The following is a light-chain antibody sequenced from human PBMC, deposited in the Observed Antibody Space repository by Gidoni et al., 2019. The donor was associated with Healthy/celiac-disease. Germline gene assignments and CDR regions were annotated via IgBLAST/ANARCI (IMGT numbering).Light chain of an antibody. V-gene: IGKV4-1*01. J-gene: IGKJ5*01. CDR3: QQYFSTPIT. Sequence: DIVMTQSPDSLAVSLGERATINCKSSQIVLYSSNNKNYLAWYQQKPGQPPKLLIYWASNRESGVPDRFSGSGSGTDFTLTISSLQAEDVAVYYCQQYFSTPITFGQGTRLECK. CDR1: QIVLYSSNNKNY. CDR2: WAS.